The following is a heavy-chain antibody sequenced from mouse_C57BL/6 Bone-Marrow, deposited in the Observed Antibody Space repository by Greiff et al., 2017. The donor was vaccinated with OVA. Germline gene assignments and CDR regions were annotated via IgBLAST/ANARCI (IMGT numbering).Heavy chain of an antibody. Sequence: VQLQQSGAELVRPGASVKLSCTASGFNIKDYYMHWVKQRPEQGLEWIGRIDPEDGDTKYTPTFKGKATMTVDTSSSTAYMQLSSLTSEDSAVYYGARPSYYGSSPYWYFDVWGTGTTVTVSS. V-gene: IGHV14-1*01. CDR1: GFNIKDYY. CDR3: ARPSYYGSSPYWYFDV. D-gene: IGHD1-1*01. CDR2: IDPEDGDT. J-gene: IGHJ1*03.